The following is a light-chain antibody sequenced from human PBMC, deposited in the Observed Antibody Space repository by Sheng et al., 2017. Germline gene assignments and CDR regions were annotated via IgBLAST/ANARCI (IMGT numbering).Light chain of an antibody. J-gene: IGLJ1*01. CDR2: GDN. CDR3: QSYDSSLSAHYV. Sequence: QPVLTQPPSVSGAPGQRVTISCTGSSSNIGAGFDVHWYQQLPGTAPKLLIYGDNNRPSGVPDRFSGSKSGTSASLAITGLQAEDEADYYCQSYDSSLSAHYVFGTGTKVTVL. V-gene: IGLV1-40*01. CDR1: SSNIGAGFD.